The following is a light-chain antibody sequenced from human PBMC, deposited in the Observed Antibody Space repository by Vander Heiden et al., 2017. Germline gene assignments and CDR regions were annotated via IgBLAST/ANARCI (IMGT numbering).Light chain of an antibody. Sequence: QSVLTQPPSASGTPGQWLSISCSGSSSAIGTNTVNWDQQLPGTAPKLLVFGNNQRPSGVPDRFSGSKSGTSASRAISGLQSEDDADYYCAAWDDSLKTVVFGGGTKVTVL. V-gene: IGLV1-44*01. CDR3: AAWDDSLKTVV. CDR2: GNN. CDR1: SSAIGTNT. J-gene: IGLJ2*01.